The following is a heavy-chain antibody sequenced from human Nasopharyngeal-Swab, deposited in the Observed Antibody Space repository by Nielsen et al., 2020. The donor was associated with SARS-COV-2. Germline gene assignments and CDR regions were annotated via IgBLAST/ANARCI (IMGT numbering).Heavy chain of an antibody. V-gene: IGHV3-20*04. CDR1: GFTFDDYG. Sequence: GGSLRLSCAASGFTFDDYGMSWVRQAPGKGLEWVSGINWNGGSTGYADSVKGRFTISRDNAKNSLYLQMNSLRAEDTALYYCARGHSRGSTSCYANWGQGTLVTVSS. CDR3: ARGHSRGSTSCYAN. D-gene: IGHD2-2*01. J-gene: IGHJ4*02. CDR2: INWNGGST.